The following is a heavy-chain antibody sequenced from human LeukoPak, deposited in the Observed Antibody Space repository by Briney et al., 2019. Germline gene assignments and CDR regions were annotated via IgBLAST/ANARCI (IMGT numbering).Heavy chain of an antibody. CDR3: AREARGSGRDFDY. D-gene: IGHD1-26*01. CDR1: GFSFSDFY. Sequence: GGSLRLSCAASGFSFSDFYMSWTRQAPGMGLEWISYIGTRSNPIYYADSVKGRFTISRDDAKNSLYLQMNSLRDEDTAVYFCAREARGSGRDFDYWGQGILVTVSS. J-gene: IGHJ4*02. CDR2: IGTRSNPI. V-gene: IGHV3-11*01.